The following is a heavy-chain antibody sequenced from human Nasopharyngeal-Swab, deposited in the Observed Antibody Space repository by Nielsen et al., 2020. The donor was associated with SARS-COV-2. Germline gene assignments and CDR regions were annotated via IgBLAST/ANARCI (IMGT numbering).Heavy chain of an antibody. Sequence: VRQAPGKGLEWVSSISSSSSYIYYADSVKGRFTISRDNAKNSLYLQMSSLRAEDTAVYYCARVAGLIAAAGDYWGQGTLVTVSS. V-gene: IGHV3-21*01. CDR3: ARVAGLIAAAGDY. D-gene: IGHD6-13*01. J-gene: IGHJ4*02. CDR2: ISSSSSYI.